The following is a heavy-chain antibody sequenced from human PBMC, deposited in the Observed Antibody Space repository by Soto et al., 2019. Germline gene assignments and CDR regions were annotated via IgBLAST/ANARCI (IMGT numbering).Heavy chain of an antibody. J-gene: IGHJ4*02. CDR3: ARDLYSGSYDTPYYFDY. CDR1: GFTFRRNN. V-gene: IGHV3-21*04. D-gene: IGHD1-26*01. Sequence: LRLSCAASGFTFRRNNMNWVRQAPGKGLEWVASISSSGDYLYYADSVKGRFIISRDNAKNSLYLQMNSLRAEDTAVYYCARDLYSGSYDTPYYFDYWGQGTLVTVSS. CDR2: ISSSGDYL.